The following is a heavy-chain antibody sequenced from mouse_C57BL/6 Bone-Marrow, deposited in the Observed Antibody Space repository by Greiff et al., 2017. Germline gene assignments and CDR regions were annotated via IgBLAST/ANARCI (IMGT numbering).Heavy chain of an antibody. CDR3: ARGGGYAMDY. J-gene: IGHJ4*01. CDR2: IDPSDSYT. V-gene: IGHV1-69*01. CDR1: GYTFTSYW. Sequence: QVQLQQSGAELVMPGASVTLSCKASGYTFTSYWMHWVKQRPGQGLEWIGEIDPSDSYTNYNQKFKGKSTLTVDKSSSTAYMQLSSLTSEYSAVYYCARGGGYAMDYWGQGTSVTVSS.